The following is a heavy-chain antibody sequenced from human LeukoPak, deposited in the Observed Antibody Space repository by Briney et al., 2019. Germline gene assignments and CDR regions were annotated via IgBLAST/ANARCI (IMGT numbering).Heavy chain of an antibody. Sequence: ASVKVSCKASGYTFTSYDINWVRQATGQGLGWMGWMNPNSGNTGYAQKFQGRVTMTRNTSISTAYMELSSLRSEDTAVYYCARVHDYGVHFDCWGQGTLVTVSS. CDR3: ARVHDYGVHFDC. J-gene: IGHJ4*02. D-gene: IGHD4-17*01. CDR2: MNPNSGNT. CDR1: GYTFTSYD. V-gene: IGHV1-8*01.